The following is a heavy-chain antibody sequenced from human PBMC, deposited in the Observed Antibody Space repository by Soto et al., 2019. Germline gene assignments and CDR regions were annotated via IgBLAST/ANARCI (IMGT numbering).Heavy chain of an antibody. D-gene: IGHD5-18*01. CDR1: GGCMSSYY. V-gene: IGHV4-59*01. CDR3: AREDCGYSYTFDP. CDR2: IYYSGST. Sequence: SQTLSLTCSLSGGCMSSYYWSWIRQPPGNGLEWIGYIYYSGSTKYNPSLKSRVTISVDTSKNQFSLKLSSVTAADTAVYYCAREDCGYSYTFDPWGQGTLVTVSS. J-gene: IGHJ5*02.